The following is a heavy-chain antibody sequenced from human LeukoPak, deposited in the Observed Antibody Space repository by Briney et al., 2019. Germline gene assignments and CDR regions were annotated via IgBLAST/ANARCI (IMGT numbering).Heavy chain of an antibody. CDR2: IYHSGRT. Sequence: PSETLSLTCTVSGYSFSSGYYWGWIRQPPGKGLEWIGSIYHSGRTFYNPSLKSRVTISVDTSKNQFSLKLTSVTAADTAVYYCARVTIYYGSGSFLAPKPYYFDYWGQGTLVTVSS. CDR3: ARVTIYYGSGSFLAPKPYYFDY. J-gene: IGHJ4*02. CDR1: GYSFSSGYY. V-gene: IGHV4-38-2*02. D-gene: IGHD3-10*01.